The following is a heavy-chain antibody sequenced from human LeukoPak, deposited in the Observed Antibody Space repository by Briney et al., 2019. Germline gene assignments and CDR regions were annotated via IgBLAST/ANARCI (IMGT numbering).Heavy chain of an antibody. Sequence: SETLSLTCTVSGGSISSGGYYWSWIRQHPGKGLEWIGYIYYSGSTYYNPSLKSRVTISVDTSKNQFSLKLSSVTAADTAVYYCAREGVPAAMCYWGQGTLVTVSS. CDR3: AREGVPAAMCY. J-gene: IGHJ4*02. CDR2: IYYSGST. CDR1: GGSISSGGYY. D-gene: IGHD2-2*01. V-gene: IGHV4-31*03.